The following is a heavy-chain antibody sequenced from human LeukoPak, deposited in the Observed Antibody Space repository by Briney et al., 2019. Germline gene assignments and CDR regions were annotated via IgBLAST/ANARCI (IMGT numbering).Heavy chain of an antibody. CDR3: ARSYYYGSGSYSYDY. Sequence: GGSLRLSCAASGFTFSSYAMHWVRQAPGKGLEYVSAISSNGGSTYYANSVKGRFTISRDNSKNTLHLQMGSLRAEDMAVYYCARSYYYGSGSYSYDYWGQGTLVTVSS. CDR1: GFTFSSYA. V-gene: IGHV3-64*01. D-gene: IGHD3-10*01. J-gene: IGHJ4*02. CDR2: ISSNGGST.